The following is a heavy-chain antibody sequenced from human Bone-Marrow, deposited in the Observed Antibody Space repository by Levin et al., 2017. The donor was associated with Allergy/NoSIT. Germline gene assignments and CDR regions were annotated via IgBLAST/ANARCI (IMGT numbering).Heavy chain of an antibody. CDR3: EGEPSSYDYTWGSDRPREAFDI. D-gene: IGHD3-16*02. CDR2: IGSSGFTT. CDR1: GFTFISYS. V-gene: IGHV3-48*02. Sequence: PGGSLRLSCAASGFTFISYSMNWVRQAPGKGLEWVSYIGSSGFTTYYADSVKGRFTVSSDNASNSVFLQMSRLRDEETAVYYWEGEPSSYDYTWGSDRPREAFDIWGQGTMVTVSS. J-gene: IGHJ3*02.